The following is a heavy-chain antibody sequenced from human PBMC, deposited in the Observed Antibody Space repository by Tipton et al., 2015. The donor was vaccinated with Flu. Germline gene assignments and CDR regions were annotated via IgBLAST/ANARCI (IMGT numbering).Heavy chain of an antibody. J-gene: IGHJ3*01. V-gene: IGHV3-9*01. CDR3: VRIMDTAAAGPLDV. Sequence: SLRLSCAASGFTFDDYTMHWVRQTPGKGLEWVSGISWNSGNIGYADSVKGRFTISRDNAKNSLFLQMSSLRAEDTALYYCVRIMDTAAAGPLDVWGQGTLVTVSS. CDR2: ISWNSGNI. D-gene: IGHD5-18*01. CDR1: GFTFDDYT.